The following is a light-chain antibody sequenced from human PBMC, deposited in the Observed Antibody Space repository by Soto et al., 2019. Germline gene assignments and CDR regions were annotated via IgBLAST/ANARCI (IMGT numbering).Light chain of an antibody. CDR3: QQYKSYPLT. J-gene: IGKJ4*01. CDR2: KAS. Sequence: DIQMTQSPSTLSASVGDRVTITCRASQSISSWLALYQQKPGKAPNLLIYKASTLESGVPSRLSGSGSGTEFTLTISSVQPDDCATYYCQQYKSYPLTFGGGTKVDIK. CDR1: QSISSW. V-gene: IGKV1-5*03.